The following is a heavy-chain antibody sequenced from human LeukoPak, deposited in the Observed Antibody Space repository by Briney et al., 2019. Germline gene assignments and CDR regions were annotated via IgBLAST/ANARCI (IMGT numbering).Heavy chain of an antibody. Sequence: SETLSLTCTVSGGSISSDYWSWIRQPPGKGLECIGYIYYSGSTNYNPSLKSRVTISVDTSKNQFSLKLSSVTAADTAVYYCARWWRSYGHTGYWYFDLWGRGTLVTVSS. J-gene: IGHJ2*01. V-gene: IGHV4-59*01. D-gene: IGHD5-18*01. CDR1: GGSISSDY. CDR2: IYYSGST. CDR3: ARWWRSYGHTGYWYFDL.